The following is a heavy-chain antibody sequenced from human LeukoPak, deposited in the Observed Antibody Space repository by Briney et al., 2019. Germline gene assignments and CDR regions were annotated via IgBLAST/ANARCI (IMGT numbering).Heavy chain of an antibody. CDR3: ARPSTAMSDNDAFDI. V-gene: IGHV1-69*01. J-gene: IGHJ3*02. CDR1: GGTFSSYA. CDR2: IIPIFGTA. D-gene: IGHD5-18*01. Sequence: ASVKVSCKASGGTFSSYAISWVRQAPGQGLEWMGGIIPIFGTANYAQKFQGRVTITADESTSTAYMELSSLRSEDTAVYYCARPSTAMSDNDAFDIWGQGTMVTVSS.